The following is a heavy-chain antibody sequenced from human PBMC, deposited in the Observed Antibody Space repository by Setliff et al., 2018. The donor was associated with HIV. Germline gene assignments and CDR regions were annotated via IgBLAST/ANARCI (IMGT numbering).Heavy chain of an antibody. V-gene: IGHV4-39*07. J-gene: IGHJ3*02. CDR2: INHSGST. Sequence: TLSLTCTVSGGSISSTNYFWGWIRQPPGKGLEWIGEINHSGSTNYNPSLKSRVTISVDTSKNQFSLKLSSVTAADTAVYYCARRGGAIGYDRTRRPSFNAFDIWGQGTMVTVSS. CDR3: ARRGGAIGYDRTRRPSFNAFDI. CDR1: GGSISSTNYF. D-gene: IGHD3-22*01.